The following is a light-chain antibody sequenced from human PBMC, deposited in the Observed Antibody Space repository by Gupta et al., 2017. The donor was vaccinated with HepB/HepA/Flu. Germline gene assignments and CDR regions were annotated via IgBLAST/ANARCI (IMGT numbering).Light chain of an antibody. J-gene: IGKJ4*01. CDR3: QQYDSAPLT. Sequence: DIQMTQSPSSLSASIGDRVTITCRASQAIRNNLAWYQQKSGRVPILLIYDAATLQSGVPSRFSGGGSGTDFTLTISSLQPEDVAMYYRQQYDSAPLTFGGGTKVEI. V-gene: IGKV1-27*01. CDR2: DAA. CDR1: QAIRNN.